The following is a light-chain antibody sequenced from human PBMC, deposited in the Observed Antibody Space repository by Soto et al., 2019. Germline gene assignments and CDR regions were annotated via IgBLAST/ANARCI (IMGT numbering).Light chain of an antibody. CDR1: QSVSSN. CDR3: QQFATSPLT. J-gene: IGKJ4*01. CDR2: GAS. V-gene: IGKV3-15*01. Sequence: EKVMTQYPANLSVYRGERATLSGRASQSVSSNLAWYQQKPGQAPRLLIYGASTRATVIPDRFSGSGSGTDFTLTISSLQPEDFAVYYCQQFATSPLTFRGRTKVDIK.